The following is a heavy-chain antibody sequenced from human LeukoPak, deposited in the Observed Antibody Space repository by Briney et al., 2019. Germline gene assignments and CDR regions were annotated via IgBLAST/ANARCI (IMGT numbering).Heavy chain of an antibody. V-gene: IGHV3-9*01. Sequence: PGGSLRLSCAASGFTFDDYAMHWVRQAPGKGLEWVSGISWNSGSIGYADSVKGRFTISRDNAKNSLYLQMNSLRAEDTALYYCAKGPGGWGQGTLVTVSS. D-gene: IGHD3-10*01. CDR3: AKGPGG. CDR1: GFTFDDYA. J-gene: IGHJ4*02. CDR2: ISWNSGSI.